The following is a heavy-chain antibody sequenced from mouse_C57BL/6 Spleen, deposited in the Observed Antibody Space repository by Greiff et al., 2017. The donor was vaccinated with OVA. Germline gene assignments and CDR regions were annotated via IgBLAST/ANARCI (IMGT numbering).Heavy chain of an antibody. Sequence: QVQLQQPGAELVKPGASVKMSCKASGYTFTSYWITWVKQRPGQGLEWIGDIYPGSGSTNYNEKFKSKATLTVDTSSSTAYMQLSSLTSEDSAVYYCARRGGDGYSFSWFADWGKGTLVTVSA. CDR1: GYTFTSYW. CDR2: IYPGSGST. V-gene: IGHV1-55*01. J-gene: IGHJ3*01. D-gene: IGHD2-3*01. CDR3: ARRGGDGYSFSWFAD.